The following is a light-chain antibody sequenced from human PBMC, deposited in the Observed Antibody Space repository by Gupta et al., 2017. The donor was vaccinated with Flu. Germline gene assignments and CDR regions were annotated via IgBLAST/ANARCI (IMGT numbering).Light chain of an antibody. CDR2: DDS. V-gene: IGLV3-21*03. J-gene: IGLJ2*01. CDR1: NIGSKS. CDR3: QVWDSSSDHVV. Sequence: SYVLTQPPSLSVAPGKTARITCGENNIGSKSVHWYQQKPGQAPVLVVHDDSDRPSGIPERFSGSNSGNTATLTISRVEAGDEADYYCQVWDSSSDHVVFGGGTKLTVL.